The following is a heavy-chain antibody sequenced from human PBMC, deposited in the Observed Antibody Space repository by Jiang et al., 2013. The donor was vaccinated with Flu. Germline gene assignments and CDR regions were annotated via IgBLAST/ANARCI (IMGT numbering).Heavy chain of an antibody. CDR3: ARDPGSGVAGTIH. Sequence: KPGGSLRLSCAASGFTFSSYSMNWVRQAPGKGLEWVSSISSSSSYIYYADSVKGRFTISRDNAKNSLYLQMNSLRAEDTAVYYCARDPGSGVAGTIHWGQGTLVTVSS. CDR1: GFTFSSYS. D-gene: IGHD6-19*01. V-gene: IGHV3-21*01. J-gene: IGHJ4*02. CDR2: ISSSSSYI.